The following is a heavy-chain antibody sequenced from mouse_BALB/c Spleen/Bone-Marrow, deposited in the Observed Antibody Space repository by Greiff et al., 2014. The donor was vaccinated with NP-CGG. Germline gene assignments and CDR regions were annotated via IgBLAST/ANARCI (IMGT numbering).Heavy chain of an antibody. D-gene: IGHD1-1*01. V-gene: IGHV14-3*02. J-gene: IGHJ1*01. CDR2: IDPANGDT. CDR1: GFNIKDTY. Sequence: EVQLQQSGSELVKPGASVKLSCAASGFNIKDTYMHWVKQRPEQGLEWIGRIDPANGDTKYDPKFQGKATITADTSSNTAYLQLSSLTSEDTAVYYCTRPSFYYGSSYWYFDVRGAGTTVTVSS. CDR3: TRPSFYYGSSYWYFDV.